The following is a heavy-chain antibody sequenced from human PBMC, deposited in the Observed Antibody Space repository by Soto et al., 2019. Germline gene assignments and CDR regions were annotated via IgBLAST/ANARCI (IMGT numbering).Heavy chain of an antibody. CDR3: ARRRSYDAFDI. Sequence: SETLSLTCAVSGGSISSNNWWSWVRQPPGKELEWIGEIYYSGSTNHNPSLESRGTISVDKTKNRFSLKLTSVTAADTAMYYCARRRSYDAFDIWGQGTMVTVSS. V-gene: IGHV4-4*02. J-gene: IGHJ3*02. D-gene: IGHD3-10*01. CDR1: GGSISSNNW. CDR2: IYYSGST.